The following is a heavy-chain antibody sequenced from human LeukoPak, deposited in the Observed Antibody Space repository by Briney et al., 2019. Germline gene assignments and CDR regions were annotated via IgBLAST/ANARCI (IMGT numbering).Heavy chain of an antibody. CDR1: GFTFSRYG. V-gene: IGHV3-30*02. D-gene: IGHD6-25*01. CDR2: IRFDSSNE. Sequence: GGSLRLSCAASGFTFSRYGMHWVRHSPGKGLEWVAFIRFDSSNEDYVDSVKGRFTISRDNSKSTLYLQMNSLRPEDTAVYYCSKIVAAGGRFDSWGQGTPVPVSS. J-gene: IGHJ4*02. CDR3: SKIVAAGGRFDS.